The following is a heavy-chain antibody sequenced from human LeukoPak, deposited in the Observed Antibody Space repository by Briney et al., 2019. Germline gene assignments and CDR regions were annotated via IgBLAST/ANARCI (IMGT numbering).Heavy chain of an antibody. CDR1: GGSTSSYY. Sequence: PSETLSLTCTVSGGSTSSYYWTWIRQPAGKGLEWIGRFYSTGSTNYNPSLKSRVTMSVDTSKNQFSLKLSSVTAADTAVYYCARDQYSGSLDYWGQGTLVTVSS. CDR2: FYSTGST. V-gene: IGHV4-4*07. D-gene: IGHD1-26*01. J-gene: IGHJ4*02. CDR3: ARDQYSGSLDY.